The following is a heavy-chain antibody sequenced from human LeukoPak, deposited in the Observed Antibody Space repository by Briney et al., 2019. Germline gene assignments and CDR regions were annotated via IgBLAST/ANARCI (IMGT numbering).Heavy chain of an antibody. J-gene: IGHJ4*02. CDR3: ARGPNFNYDFWSGSRSGYDY. Sequence: SQTLSLTSAISGDSVSSNSAAWNWIRQSPSRGLEWLGRTYYRSKWYNDYAVSVKSRITINPDTSKNQFSLQLNSVTPEDTAVYYCARGPNFNYDFWSGSRSGYDYWGQGTLVTVSS. D-gene: IGHD3-3*01. CDR1: GDSVSSNSAA. CDR2: TYYRSKWYN. V-gene: IGHV6-1*01.